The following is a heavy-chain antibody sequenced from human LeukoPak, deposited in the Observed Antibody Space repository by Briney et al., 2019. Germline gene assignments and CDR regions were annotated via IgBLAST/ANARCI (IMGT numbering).Heavy chain of an antibody. D-gene: IGHD4-11*01. Sequence: SETLSLTCTVSDGSISTSSYYWGWIRQPPGKGLEWIGSIYYGGSTYYSPSLKSRVTISVDTSKNQFSLNLSSMTAADTAVYYCARHKREGFDLIYSLHYFDYWAQGTLVTVSS. CDR1: DGSISTSSYY. J-gene: IGHJ4*02. CDR2: IYYGGST. CDR3: ARHKREGFDLIYSLHYFDY. V-gene: IGHV4-39*01.